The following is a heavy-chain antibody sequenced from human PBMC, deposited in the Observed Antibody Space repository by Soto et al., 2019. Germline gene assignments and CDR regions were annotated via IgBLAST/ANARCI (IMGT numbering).Heavy chain of an antibody. Sequence: QVQLVESGGGVVQPGKSLRLSCAGSGFTFSSYGMDWVRQAPGKGLEWVAVISYDGSNKYYADSVKGRFTISRDNSKNTLYLQTRSLRADDTAVYYCAKDRMGAGVRGYFDYWGQGTLVTVSS. J-gene: IGHJ4*02. CDR2: ISYDGSNK. CDR1: GFTFSSYG. CDR3: AKDRMGAGVRGYFDY. V-gene: IGHV3-30*18. D-gene: IGHD3-10*01.